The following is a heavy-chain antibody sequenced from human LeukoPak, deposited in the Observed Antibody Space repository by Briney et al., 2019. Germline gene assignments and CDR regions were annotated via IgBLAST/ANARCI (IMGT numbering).Heavy chain of an antibody. V-gene: IGHV4-4*07. CDR2: IYTSGST. Sequence: SETLSLTCTVSGGSISSYYWSWIRQPAGKGLEWIGRIYTSGSTNYNPSLKSRVTMSVDTSKNQFSLKLSSVTAADTAVYYCARSKASSGYYYTSYYFDYWGQGTLVTVSS. J-gene: IGHJ4*02. D-gene: IGHD3-22*01. CDR1: GGSISSYY. CDR3: ARSKASSGYYYTSYYFDY.